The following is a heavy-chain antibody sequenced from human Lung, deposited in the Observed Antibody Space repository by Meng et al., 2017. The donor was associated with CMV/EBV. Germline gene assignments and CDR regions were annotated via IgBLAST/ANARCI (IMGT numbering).Heavy chain of an antibody. D-gene: IGHD3-16*01. CDR2: ISWNSGNV. CDR3: TRVGLAMDV. V-gene: IGHV3-9*01. Sequence: SLRLCCAASGFNFDDYSMHWVRQAPGKGLEWVSGISWNSGNVGYGDSVKGRFTISRDNGKNSLYLQMNSLRAEDPALYYCTRVGLAMDVWGQETTVTVSS. CDR1: GFNFDDYS. J-gene: IGHJ6*02.